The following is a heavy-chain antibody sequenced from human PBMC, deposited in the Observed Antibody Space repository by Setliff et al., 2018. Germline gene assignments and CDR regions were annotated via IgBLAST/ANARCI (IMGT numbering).Heavy chain of an antibody. D-gene: IGHD6-13*01. CDR3: AANPGIAAGGDFDY. Sequence: SETLSLTCTVSGGSISSGSYYWSWIRQPAGKGLEWIGHIYTSGSTNYNPSLKSRVTISVDTSKNKFALKLSSVTAADTAVYYCAANPGIAAGGDFDYWGQGILVTVSS. J-gene: IGHJ4*02. CDR1: GGSISSGSYY. V-gene: IGHV4-61*09. CDR2: IYTSGST.